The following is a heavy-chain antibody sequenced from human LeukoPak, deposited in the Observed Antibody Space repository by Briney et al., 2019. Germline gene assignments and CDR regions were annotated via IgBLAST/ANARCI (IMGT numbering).Heavy chain of an antibody. CDR3: AKVLPPRGGRSGWYETNDY. D-gene: IGHD6-19*01. Sequence: GESLRLSCAASGFTFRSYAMSWVRQAPGKGLEWVSSIRVNSADTSYADSVKGRFTISRDNSKNVLYLQMSSLRADDTAVYYCAKVLPPRGGRSGWYETNDYWGQGTLVTVSS. J-gene: IGHJ4*02. CDR1: GFTFRSYA. CDR2: IRVNSADT. V-gene: IGHV3-23*01.